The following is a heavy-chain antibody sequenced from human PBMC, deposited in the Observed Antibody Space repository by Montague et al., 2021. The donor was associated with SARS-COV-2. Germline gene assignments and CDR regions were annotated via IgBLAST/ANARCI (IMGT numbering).Heavy chain of an antibody. CDR2: IYSGGST. CDR1: GFTVSSNY. CDR3: ARDLTYGSGRGYYYGMDV. J-gene: IGHJ6*02. Sequence: SLRLSCAASGFTVSSNYMSWVRQAPGKGPEWVSVIYSGGSTYYADSVKGRFTISRHNSKNTLYLQMNSLRAEDTAVYYCARDLTYGSGRGYYYGMDVWGQGTTVTVSS. V-gene: IGHV3-53*04. D-gene: IGHD3-10*01.